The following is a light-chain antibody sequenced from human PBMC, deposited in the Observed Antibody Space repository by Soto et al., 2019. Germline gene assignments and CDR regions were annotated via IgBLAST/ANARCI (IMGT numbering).Light chain of an antibody. J-gene: IGKJ1*01. CDR2: AAS. V-gene: IGKV1-39*01. CDR1: QSISSY. Sequence: DIQMTQSPSSLSASVGDRVTITCRASQSISSYLNWYQQKPGKAPKLLIYAASSLQSGVPSRFSGSGSGTDFTLTISSLQPEDFATYYGQQSYSTPPTFGQGTKVESK. CDR3: QQSYSTPPT.